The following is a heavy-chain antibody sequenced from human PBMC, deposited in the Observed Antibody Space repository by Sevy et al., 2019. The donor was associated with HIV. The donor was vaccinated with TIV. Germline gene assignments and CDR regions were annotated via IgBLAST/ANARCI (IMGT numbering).Heavy chain of an antibody. Sequence: GGSLRLSCAASGFTFSDYYMSWIRQAPGKGLEWVSYISSSGSTIYYADSVKGRSTISRANAKNSLYLQMNSLRAEDTAVYYCAGDAVVVVAGVLDLWGRGTLVTVSS. D-gene: IGHD2-15*01. J-gene: IGHJ2*01. CDR1: GFTFSDYY. CDR3: AGDAVVVVAGVLDL. V-gene: IGHV3-11*01. CDR2: ISSSGSTI.